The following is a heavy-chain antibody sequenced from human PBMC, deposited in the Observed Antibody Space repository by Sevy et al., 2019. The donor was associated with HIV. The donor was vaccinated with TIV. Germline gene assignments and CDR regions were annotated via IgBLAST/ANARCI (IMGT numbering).Heavy chain of an antibody. D-gene: IGHD3-10*01. J-gene: IGHJ4*02. CDR1: GFTFSSYA. CDR2: ISYDGSNK. Sequence: GGSLRLSCAASGFTFSSYAMHWVRQAPGKGLEWVAVISYDGSNKYYAHSVKGRFTISRDNSKNTLYLQMNSLRAEDTAVYYCARDILLWFGELLFLFDYWGQGTLVTVSS. CDR3: ARDILLWFGELLFLFDY. V-gene: IGHV3-30-3*01.